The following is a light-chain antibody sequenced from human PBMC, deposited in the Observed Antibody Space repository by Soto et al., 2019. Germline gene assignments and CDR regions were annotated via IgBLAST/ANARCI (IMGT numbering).Light chain of an antibody. J-gene: IGKJ4*02. CDR3: HQYNNWPVT. V-gene: IGKV3-15*01. Sequence: EIVMTQSPATLSVSPGERATLSCRASQSVSTNLAWYQQKPGQAPRLLIYGASTRATGGPARFSGSGSGTEFTLTISSLQSEDSAVYFCHQYNNWPVTFGGGTKVEIK. CDR1: QSVSTN. CDR2: GAS.